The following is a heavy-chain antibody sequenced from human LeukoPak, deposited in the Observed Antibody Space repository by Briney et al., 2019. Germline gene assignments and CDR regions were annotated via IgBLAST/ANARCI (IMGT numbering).Heavy chain of an antibody. Sequence: TGGSLRLSCAASGFTFSSYWMSWVRQAPGKGLEWVANVKQDGSEKYYVDSVKGRFTISRDNAKNSLYLQMNSLRAEDTAVYYCARDSDYGDYYFDYWGQGTLVTVSS. CDR1: GFTFSSYW. J-gene: IGHJ4*02. CDR2: VKQDGSEK. D-gene: IGHD4-17*01. V-gene: IGHV3-7*04. CDR3: ARDSDYGDYYFDY.